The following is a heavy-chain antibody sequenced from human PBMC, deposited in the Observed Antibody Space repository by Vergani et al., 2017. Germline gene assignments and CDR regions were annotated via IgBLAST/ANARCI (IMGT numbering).Heavy chain of an antibody. J-gene: IGHJ4*02. CDR2: ISSSNGNA. Sequence: QVQLVQSGAEVKEPGASVKVSCKASGYTFASYDISWVRQAPGKGLEWMGWISSSNGNANYAQKVQGRVTMTTDTSTRTAYMGLRSLRSDDTAVYYCARHDYGDYKFDFWGQGTLVTVSS. CDR3: ARHDYGDYKFDF. D-gene: IGHD4-17*01. V-gene: IGHV1-18*04. CDR1: GYTFASYD.